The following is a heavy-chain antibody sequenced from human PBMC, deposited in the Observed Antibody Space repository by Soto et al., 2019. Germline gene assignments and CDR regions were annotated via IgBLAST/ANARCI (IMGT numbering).Heavy chain of an antibody. CDR1: GLTIYDCD. CDR3: ARLAVKLSYSGIEF. J-gene: IGHJ6*04. D-gene: IGHD3-16*02. CDR2: ISGSGGNT. Sequence: GGSIELGIASSGLTIYDCDMSGILQAPGKGLEWISYISGSGGNTYYADSVKGRFTISRDNSKNTLFLQMNSLRGEDTAVYFCARLAVKLSYSGIEFWGKGATVTVSS. V-gene: IGHV3-23*01.